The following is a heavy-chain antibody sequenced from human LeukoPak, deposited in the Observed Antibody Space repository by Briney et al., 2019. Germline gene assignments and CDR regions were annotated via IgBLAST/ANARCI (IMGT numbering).Heavy chain of an antibody. V-gene: IGHV4-59*01. Sequence: SETLSLTCTVSGGCISSYYWSWIRQPPGKGLEWIGYIYYSGSTNYNPSLKSRVTISVDTSKNQFSLKLNSVTAADTAVYYCARAPPEGYLDYWGQGTLVTVSS. CDR1: GGCISSYY. CDR2: IYYSGST. CDR3: ARAPPEGYLDY. D-gene: IGHD6-13*01. J-gene: IGHJ4*02.